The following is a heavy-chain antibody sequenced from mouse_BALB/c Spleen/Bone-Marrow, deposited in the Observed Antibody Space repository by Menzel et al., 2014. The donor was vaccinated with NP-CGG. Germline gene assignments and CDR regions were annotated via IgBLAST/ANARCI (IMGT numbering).Heavy chain of an antibody. V-gene: IGHV5-6*01. D-gene: IGHD3-3*01. J-gene: IGHJ4*01. CDR1: GFTFSSYG. Sequence: EVQLQQSGGDLVEPGGSLKLSCAASGFTFSSYGMSWVRQTPDKRLEWVATISSGGSYTYYPDSVKGRFTISRDNAKNTLYLQMSSLKSEDTAMYYCARHRDAMDYWGQGTSVTVSS. CDR2: ISSGGSYT. CDR3: ARHRDAMDY.